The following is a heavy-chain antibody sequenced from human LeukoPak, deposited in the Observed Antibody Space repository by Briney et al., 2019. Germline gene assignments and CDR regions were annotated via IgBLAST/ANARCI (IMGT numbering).Heavy chain of an antibody. J-gene: IGHJ5*02. V-gene: IGHV4-34*01. Sequence: SETLSLTCAVYGGSFSGYYWSWIRQPPGKGLEWIGEINHSGSTNYNPSLKSRVTISVDTSKNQFSLKLSSVTAADTAVYHCARGGSWIDPWGQGTLVTVSS. CDR1: GGSFSGYY. CDR3: ARGGSWIDP. CDR2: INHSGST. D-gene: IGHD2-15*01.